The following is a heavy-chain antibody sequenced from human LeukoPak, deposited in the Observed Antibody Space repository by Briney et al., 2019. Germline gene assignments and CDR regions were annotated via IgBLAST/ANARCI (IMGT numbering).Heavy chain of an antibody. J-gene: IGHJ3*02. CDR3: AREMFVPGYYTQDAFDI. V-gene: IGHV4-59*01. CDR1: GGSISSYY. D-gene: IGHD3/OR15-3a*01. Sequence: SETLSLTCTVSGGSISSYYWNWIRQPPGKGLEWIGYIYYSGSTNYNPSPKSRVTISVDTSKDQFSLKLSSVTAADTAVYFCAREMFVPGYYTQDAFDIWGQGTMVTVSS. CDR2: IYYSGST.